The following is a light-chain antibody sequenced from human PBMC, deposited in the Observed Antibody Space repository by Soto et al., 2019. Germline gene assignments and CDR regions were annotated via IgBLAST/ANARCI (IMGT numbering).Light chain of an antibody. CDR2: EGS. J-gene: IGLJ2*01. Sequence: QSALTQPASVSGSPGQSITISCTGTSSDVGSYNLVSWYQQHPGKAPKLMIYEGSKRPSGVSNRFSGSKSGNTASVTISGLQAEDEADYYCRSYAGSSTDVVFGGGTKLTVL. V-gene: IGLV2-23*01. CDR1: SSDVGSYNL. CDR3: RSYAGSSTDVV.